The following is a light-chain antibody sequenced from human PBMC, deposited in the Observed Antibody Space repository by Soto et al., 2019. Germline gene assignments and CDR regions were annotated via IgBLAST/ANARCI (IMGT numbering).Light chain of an antibody. J-gene: IGKJ4*01. CDR3: QQYDNLPLT. V-gene: IGKV1-33*01. Sequence: DMRMTQSPSSLSASLGDRVTITSQASQDISNYLNWYQQKPGKAPKLLIYDASNLETGVPSRFSGSGSGTDFTFTISSLQPEDIATYYCQQYDNLPLTFGGGTKVDIK. CDR2: DAS. CDR1: QDISNY.